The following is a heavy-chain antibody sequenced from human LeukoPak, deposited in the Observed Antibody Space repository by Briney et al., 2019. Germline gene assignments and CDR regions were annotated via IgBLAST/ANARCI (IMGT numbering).Heavy chain of an antibody. Sequence: GASLKGSCKASGYTFTGYYMHWVRQAPGQGLEWMGWINPNSGGTNYAQKFQGRVTMTRDTSISTAYMELSRLRYDDTAAYYCARDRNVRKLTAAAGRQNWFDPWGQGTLVTVSS. D-gene: IGHD6-13*01. J-gene: IGHJ5*02. CDR2: INPNSGGT. CDR3: ARDRNVRKLTAAAGRQNWFDP. V-gene: IGHV1-2*02. CDR1: GYTFTGYY.